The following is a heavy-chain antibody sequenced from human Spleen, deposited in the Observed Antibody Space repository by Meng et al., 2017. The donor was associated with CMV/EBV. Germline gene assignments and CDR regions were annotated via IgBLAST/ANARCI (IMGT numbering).Heavy chain of an antibody. Sequence: QVQLVVSGGGVGQPGGSLRLSGAAAGFTVSSYAMHWVRQAPGKGLEWVAVISYDGSNKYYADSVKGRFTISRDNSKNTLYLQMNSLRAEDTAVYYCARVLSDYYDSSGYYPPDYWGQGTLVTVSS. V-gene: IGHV3-30-3*01. CDR2: ISYDGSNK. J-gene: IGHJ4*02. CDR1: GFTVSSYA. CDR3: ARVLSDYYDSSGYYPPDY. D-gene: IGHD3-22*01.